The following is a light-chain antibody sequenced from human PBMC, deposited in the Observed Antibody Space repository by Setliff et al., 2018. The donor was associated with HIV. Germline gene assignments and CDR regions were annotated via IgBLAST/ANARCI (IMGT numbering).Light chain of an antibody. V-gene: IGLV2-11*01. CDR2: DVS. J-gene: IGLJ1*01. Sequence: QSALTQPRSVSGSPGQSVTMSCTGTSSDVGGYNYVSWYQQHPGKAPKLMIYDVSKRPSGVSNRFSGSKSGNTASLTISGLQAEDEADYYCSSYTGSSTFVFGTGTKVTVL. CDR3: SSYTGSSTFV. CDR1: SSDVGGYNY.